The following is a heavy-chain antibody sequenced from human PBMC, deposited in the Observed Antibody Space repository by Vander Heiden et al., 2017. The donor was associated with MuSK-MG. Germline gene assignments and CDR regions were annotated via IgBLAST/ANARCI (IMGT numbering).Heavy chain of an antibody. D-gene: IGHD3-22*01. CDR2: ISAYNGNT. CDR1: GYTFTSYG. V-gene: IGHV1-18*01. CDR3: ARDNPYYDSSGYYYEPDY. Sequence: QVQLVQSGAEVKKPGASVKVSCKASGYTFTSYGISWVRQAPGQGLEWMGWISAYNGNTNYAQKLQGRVTMTTDTSTSTAYTELRSLRSDDTAVYYCARDNPYYDSSGYYYEPDYWGQGTLVTVSS. J-gene: IGHJ4*02.